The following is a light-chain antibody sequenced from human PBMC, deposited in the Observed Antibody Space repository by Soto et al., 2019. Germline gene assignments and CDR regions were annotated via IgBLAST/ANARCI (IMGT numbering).Light chain of an antibody. J-gene: IGLJ1*01. CDR1: SSDVGRYNT. V-gene: IGLV2-14*01. CDR2: EVT. CDR3: NSLSVSHVSV. Sequence: QSALTQPASVSGSPGQTITISCTGSSSDVGRYNTVSWYQHHPGKAPKLIIYEVTHRPSGDSDRCSASKSGNTASLTISGLQADVEADYYCNSLSVSHVSVFGSGPKVTVL.